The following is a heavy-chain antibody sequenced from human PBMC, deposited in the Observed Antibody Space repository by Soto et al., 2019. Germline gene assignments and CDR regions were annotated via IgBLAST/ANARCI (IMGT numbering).Heavy chain of an antibody. CDR1: EFTFSKNW. V-gene: IGHV3-74*01. CDR2: INMVGTKT. Sequence: GGSLRLSCVASEFTFSKNWMPWVRQAPGKGLVWVSRINMVGTKTAYADSVKGRFTVSRDNDNNTLYLHRNSLGAEDTVVFSYARDYYDDSRSSSVNGFDPWGQGTLVTVSS. D-gene: IGHD3-22*01. J-gene: IGHJ5*02. CDR3: ARDYYDDSRSSSVNGFDP.